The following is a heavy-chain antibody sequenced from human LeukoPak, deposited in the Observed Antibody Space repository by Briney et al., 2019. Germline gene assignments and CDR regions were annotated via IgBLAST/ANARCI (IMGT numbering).Heavy chain of an antibody. CDR3: ARELMYSSSWFHFDH. D-gene: IGHD6-13*01. CDR1: GFTVSINY. J-gene: IGHJ4*02. V-gene: IGHV3-66*01. CDR2: IYTTGKT. Sequence: GGSLRLSCAASGFTVSINYMSWVRQAPGEGLEWVSVIYTTGKTYYADSVKGRFSISRDNSKNTVYLQMNSLRAEDAAVYYCARELMYSSSWFHFDHWGQGTLVTVSS.